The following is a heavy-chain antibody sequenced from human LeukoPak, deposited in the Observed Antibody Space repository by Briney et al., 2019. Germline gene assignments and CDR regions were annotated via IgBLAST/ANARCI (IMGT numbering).Heavy chain of an antibody. J-gene: IGHJ6*02. CDR1: GYSFSSYW. V-gene: IGHV5-51*01. Sequence: GESLKISCKGSGYSFSSYWIAWVRQIPGKGLGWMGIIYPGDSDTRYSPSFQGQVTISADKSISTAYLQWSSLKASDTAMYYCARHGRGYCTNGVCVGPPGNYYYYGMDVWGQGTTVTVSS. CDR2: IYPGDSDT. D-gene: IGHD2-8*01. CDR3: ARHGRGYCTNGVCVGPPGNYYYYGMDV.